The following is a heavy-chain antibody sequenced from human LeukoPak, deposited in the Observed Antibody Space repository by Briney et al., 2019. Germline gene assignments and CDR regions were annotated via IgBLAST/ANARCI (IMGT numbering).Heavy chain of an antibody. V-gene: IGHV1-18*01. CDR2: ISAYNGNT. CDR3: ASSYDSSGFPSYYFDY. D-gene: IGHD3-22*01. CDR1: GYTFTSYG. Sequence: ASVKVSCKASGYTFTSYGISWVRQAPGQGLEWMGWISAYNGNTNYAQKLQGRVTMTTDTSTSTAYMELRSLRSDDTAVYYCASSYDSSGFPSYYFDYWGQGTLVTVSS. J-gene: IGHJ4*02.